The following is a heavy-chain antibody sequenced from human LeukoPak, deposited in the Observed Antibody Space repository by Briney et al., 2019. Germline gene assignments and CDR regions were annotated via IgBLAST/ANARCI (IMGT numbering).Heavy chain of an antibody. CDR2: IYYSGST. V-gene: IGHV4-59*04. D-gene: IGHD2-2*02. CDR1: GGSISSYY. CDR3: ALVVPAAIGDDYYYGMDV. J-gene: IGHJ6*02. Sequence: SETLSLTCTVSGGSISSYYWSWIRQPPGKGLEWIGYIYYSGSTYYNPSLKSRVTISVDTSKNQFSLKLSSVTAADTAVYYCALVVPAAIGDDYYYGMDVWGQGTTVTVSS.